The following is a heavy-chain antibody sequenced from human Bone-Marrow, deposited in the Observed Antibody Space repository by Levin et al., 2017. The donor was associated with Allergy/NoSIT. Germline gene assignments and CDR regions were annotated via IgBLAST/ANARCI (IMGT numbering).Heavy chain of an antibody. CDR3: TKGGLWSGYYSGFES. CDR1: GFTFDDYA. Sequence: SLKISCVTSGFTFDDYAMHWVRQAPGKGLDWVSGISWDSVTVVYADSVKDRFTISRDNAKNSVYLQMNSLRPEDTALYFCTKGGLWSGYYSGFESWGQGTPVTVSS. CDR2: ISWDSVTV. J-gene: IGHJ4*02. V-gene: IGHV3-9*01. D-gene: IGHD3-3*01.